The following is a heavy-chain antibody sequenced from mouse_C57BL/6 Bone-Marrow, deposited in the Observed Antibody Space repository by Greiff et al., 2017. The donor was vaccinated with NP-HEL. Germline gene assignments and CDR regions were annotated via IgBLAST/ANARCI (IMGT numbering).Heavy chain of an antibody. CDR3: ARGSLRYPWFAY. CDR1: GYTFTSYW. V-gene: IGHV1-61*01. Sequence: QVQLKQPGAELVRPGSSVKLSCKASGYTFTSYWMDWVKQRPGQGLEWIGNIYPSDSETHYNQKFKDKATLTVDKSSSTAYMQLSSLTSEDSAVYYCARGSLRYPWFAYWGQGTLVTVSA. CDR2: IYPSDSET. D-gene: IGHD1-1*01. J-gene: IGHJ3*01.